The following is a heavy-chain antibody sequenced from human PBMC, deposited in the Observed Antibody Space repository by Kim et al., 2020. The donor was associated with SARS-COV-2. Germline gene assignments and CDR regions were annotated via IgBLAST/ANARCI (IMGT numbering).Heavy chain of an antibody. CDR3: AKDRVDTAMVGFLGDV. CDR1: GFTFSSYA. J-gene: IGHJ6*02. D-gene: IGHD5-18*01. CDR2: ISGSGGST. V-gene: IGHV3-23*01. Sequence: GGSLRLSCAASGFTFSSYAMSWVRQAPGKGLEWVSAISGSGGSTYYADSVKGRFTISRDNSKNTLYLQMNSLRAEDTAVYYCAKDRVDTAMVGFLGDVWGQGTTVTVSS.